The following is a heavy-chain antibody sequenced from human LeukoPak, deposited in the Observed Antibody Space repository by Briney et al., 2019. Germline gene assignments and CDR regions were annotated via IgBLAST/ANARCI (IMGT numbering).Heavy chain of an antibody. CDR2: IYYSGST. V-gene: IGHV4-31*03. CDR3: ARALRYGSGSFTRFDP. CDR1: GGSISSGGYY. Sequence: SETLSLTCTVPGGSISSGGYYWSWIRQHPGKGLEWIGYIYYSGSTYYNPSLKSRVTISVDTSKNQFSLKLSSVTAADTAVYYCARALRYGSGSFTRFDPWGQGTLVTVSS. D-gene: IGHD3-10*01. J-gene: IGHJ5*02.